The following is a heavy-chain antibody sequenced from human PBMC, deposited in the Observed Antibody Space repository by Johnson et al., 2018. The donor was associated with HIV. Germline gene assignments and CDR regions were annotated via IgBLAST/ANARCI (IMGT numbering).Heavy chain of an antibody. CDR2: IKKHGREK. Sequence: MLLVESGGGLVQPGRSLRLSCAASGFTFSSYWMSWVRQAPGNGRERVANIKKHGREKYYVDSVKGRFTISRNNAKNSLSLQMNSLRAEDPAVYYCARAFGSAFDIWGQGTMVTVSS. CDR3: ARAFGSAFDI. V-gene: IGHV3-7*03. CDR1: GFTFSSYW. J-gene: IGHJ3*02. D-gene: IGHD1-14*01.